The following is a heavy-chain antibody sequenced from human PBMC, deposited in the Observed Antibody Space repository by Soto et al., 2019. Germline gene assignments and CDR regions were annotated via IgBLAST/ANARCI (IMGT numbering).Heavy chain of an antibody. J-gene: IGHJ6*02. CDR2: IYYSGST. CDR3: ARLGYSSSWGYYYYGMDV. V-gene: IGHV4-39*01. Sequence: SETLSLTCTVSGGSISSSSYYWCWIRQPPGKGLEWIGSIYYSGSTYYNPSLKSRVTISVDTSKNQFSLKLSSVTAADTAVYYCARLGYSSSWGYYYYGMDVWGQGTTVTVSS. CDR1: GGSISSSSYY. D-gene: IGHD6-13*01.